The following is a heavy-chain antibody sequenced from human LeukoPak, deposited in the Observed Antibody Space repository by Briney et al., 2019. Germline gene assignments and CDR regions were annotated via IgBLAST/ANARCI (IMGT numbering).Heavy chain of an antibody. CDR1: GFTVSSNY. J-gene: IGHJ4*02. V-gene: IGHV3-53*05. D-gene: IGHD6-19*01. Sequence: GGSLRLSCAASGFTVSSNYMSWVRQAPGKGLEWVSVIYSGGSTYYADSVKGRFTISRDNSKNTLYLQMNSLRAEDTAVYYCAKSASGWYKREDYFDYWGQGTLVTVSS. CDR3: AKSASGWYKREDYFDY. CDR2: IYSGGST.